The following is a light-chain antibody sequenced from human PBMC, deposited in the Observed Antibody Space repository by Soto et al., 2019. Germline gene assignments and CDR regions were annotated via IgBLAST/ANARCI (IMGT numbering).Light chain of an antibody. Sequence: QSALTQPRSVSGSPGQSVTISCTGTSSDVGGYNYVSWYQKYPGKAPRLMIYDVSKRPSGVPDRFSGSKSGNTASLTISGLQAEDEADYYCCSHAGSVTVVFGGGTKLTVL. J-gene: IGLJ2*01. V-gene: IGLV2-11*01. CDR1: SSDVGGYNY. CDR2: DVS. CDR3: CSHAGSVTVV.